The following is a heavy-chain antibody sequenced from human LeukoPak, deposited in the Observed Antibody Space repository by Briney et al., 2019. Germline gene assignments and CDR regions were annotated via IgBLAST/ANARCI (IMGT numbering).Heavy chain of an antibody. Sequence: SETLSLTCTVSGYSISSGYYWGWIRQPPGKGLEWIGSIYHSGSTYYNPSLKSRVTISVDTSKNQFSLKLSSVTAADTAVYYCARALDIEVVPAAIIWFDPWGRGTLVTVSS. V-gene: IGHV4-38-2*02. J-gene: IGHJ5*02. CDR3: ARALDIEVVPAAIIWFDP. D-gene: IGHD2-2*03. CDR1: GYSISSGYY. CDR2: IYHSGST.